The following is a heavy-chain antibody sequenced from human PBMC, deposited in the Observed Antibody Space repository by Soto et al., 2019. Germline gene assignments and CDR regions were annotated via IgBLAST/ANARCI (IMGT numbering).Heavy chain of an antibody. Sequence: QVQLVQSGAEVKKPGASVKVSCKASGYTFTSYDINWVRQATGQGLEWMGWMNPNSGNTGYAQKFQGRVTMPRNTSISTAYMELSRLRSEDTAVYYCARGADIVVVPAAISRRDYYYGMDVWGQGTTVTVSS. D-gene: IGHD2-2*02. J-gene: IGHJ6*02. CDR3: ARGADIVVVPAAISRRDYYYGMDV. CDR1: GYTFTSYD. V-gene: IGHV1-8*01. CDR2: MNPNSGNT.